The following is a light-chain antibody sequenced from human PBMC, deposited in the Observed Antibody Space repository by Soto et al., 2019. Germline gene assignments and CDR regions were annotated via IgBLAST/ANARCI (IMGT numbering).Light chain of an antibody. CDR3: QHYNGH. J-gene: IGKJ4*01. V-gene: IGKV1-5*01. Sequence: DIQMTQSPSILSASVGDGVTITCRASQSIGKCLAWYQQKPGKAPKVLIYDASTLESGVPSRFSGGRSGTEFTLSISSLQPDDFATYYCQHYNGHFGGGTKVDIK. CDR2: DAS. CDR1: QSIGKC.